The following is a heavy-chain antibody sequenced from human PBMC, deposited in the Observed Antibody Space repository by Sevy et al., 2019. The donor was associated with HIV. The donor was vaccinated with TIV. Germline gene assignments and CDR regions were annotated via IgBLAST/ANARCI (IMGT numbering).Heavy chain of an antibody. J-gene: IGHJ4*02. CDR1: GYTFTGYY. D-gene: IGHD3-10*01. CDR3: ARSVYGSGTYLNDY. V-gene: IGHV1-2*02. Sequence: ASVKVSSKASGYTFTGYYVHWVRRAPGQGLEWMGWINPSSGGTNYGQKFHGRVTMTRDTSITTAYMELNSLRSDDTAVYYCARSVYGSGTYLNDYWGQGTLVTVSS. CDR2: INPSSGGT.